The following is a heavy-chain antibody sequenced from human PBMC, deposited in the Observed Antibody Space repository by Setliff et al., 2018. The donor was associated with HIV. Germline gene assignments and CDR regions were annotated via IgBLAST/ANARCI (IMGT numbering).Heavy chain of an antibody. CDR2: IYPDDSET. D-gene: IGHD3-10*01. J-gene: IGHJ4*02. Sequence: GESLTISCQGSGFNFRTSWIGWVRQMPGKGLEWMGIIYPDDSETRYSPSFQSQVTMSADKSITTAYLQWTSLKASDTAMYYCVRRVGGRGYYFDYWGQGTPVTVS. V-gene: IGHV5-51*01. CDR1: GFNFRTSW. CDR3: VRRVGGRGYYFDY.